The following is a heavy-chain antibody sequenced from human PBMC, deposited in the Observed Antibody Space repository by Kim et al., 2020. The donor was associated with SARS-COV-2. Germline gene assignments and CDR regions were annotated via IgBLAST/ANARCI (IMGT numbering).Heavy chain of an antibody. J-gene: IGHJ4*02. CDR1: GGSFSGYY. CDR3: ARGRRGLSIQFDY. V-gene: IGHV4-34*01. D-gene: IGHD2-21*01. CDR2: INHSGST. Sequence: SETLSLTCAVYGGSFSGYYWSWIRQPPGKGLEWIGEINHSGSTNYNPSLRSRVTISVDTSKNQFSLKLSSVTAAATAVYYCARGRRGLSIQFDYWGQGT.